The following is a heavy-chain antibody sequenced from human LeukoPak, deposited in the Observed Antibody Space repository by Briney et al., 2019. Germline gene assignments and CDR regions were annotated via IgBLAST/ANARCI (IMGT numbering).Heavy chain of an antibody. CDR3: AGGIAVAATY. J-gene: IGHJ4*02. CDR2: IYYSGST. V-gene: IGHV4-59*01. CDR1: GGSISSYS. D-gene: IGHD6-19*01. Sequence: PSETLSLTCTVSGGSISSYSWSWIRQPPGKGLEWIGYIYYSGSTNYNPSLKSRVTMSVDTSTNHFSLRLSSVTAADTAVYYCAGGIAVAATYWGQGTLVTVSS.